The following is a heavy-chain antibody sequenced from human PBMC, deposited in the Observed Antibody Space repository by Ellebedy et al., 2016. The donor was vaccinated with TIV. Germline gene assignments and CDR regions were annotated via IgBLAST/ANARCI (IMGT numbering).Heavy chain of an antibody. Sequence: GESLKISCAASGFTFSTYAMNWLRQAPGKGLEWVSSIIGSGGSTLYADSVKGRFTISRDNSKNMVYLQMNSLRVEDTAVYYCAKAGYSSVWYLVFDYWGQGTLVTVSS. J-gene: IGHJ4*02. CDR2: IIGSGGST. D-gene: IGHD6-19*01. V-gene: IGHV3-23*01. CDR1: GFTFSTYA. CDR3: AKAGYSSVWYLVFDY.